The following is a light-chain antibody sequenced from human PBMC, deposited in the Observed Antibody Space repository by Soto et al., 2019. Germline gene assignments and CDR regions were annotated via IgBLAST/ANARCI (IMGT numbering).Light chain of an antibody. J-gene: IGLJ1*01. CDR2: EVS. CDR1: SSDVGGSNY. CDR3: SSYTSSNTLEV. V-gene: IGLV2-14*01. Sequence: QSALIQPASVSGSPGQSITISCTGTSSDVGGSNYVSWYQHHPHRAPKLLIYEVSYRPSGVSNRFSGSKSGNTASLTISRLQAEDEADYYCSSYTSSNTLEVFGIGTKVTV.